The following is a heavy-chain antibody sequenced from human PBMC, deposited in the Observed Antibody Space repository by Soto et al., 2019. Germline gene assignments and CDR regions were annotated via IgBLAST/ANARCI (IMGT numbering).Heavy chain of an antibody. Sequence: QVQLQESGPGLVKPSQTLSLTCTVSVASISSGGYYWSWIRQHPGEGLEWIGYIYYSGSTSYNPSLEGRVTIPGDTSENQCALKLSSVTDADTAVYYCARESKYDTVGDPPWFAPGGQGTQVTFSS. D-gene: IGHD3-22*01. CDR2: IYYSGST. CDR1: VASISSGGYY. J-gene: IGHJ5*02. CDR3: ARESKYDTVGDPPWFAP. V-gene: IGHV4-31*03.